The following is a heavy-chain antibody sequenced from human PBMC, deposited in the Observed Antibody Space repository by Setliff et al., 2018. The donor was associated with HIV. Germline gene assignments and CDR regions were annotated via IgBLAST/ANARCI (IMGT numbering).Heavy chain of an antibody. CDR2: IWYDGSNK. Sequence: GGSLRLSCAASGFTFKTDAMHWVRQAPGKGLEWVAFIWYDGSNKEYGDSVKGRFTTSRDNARNSLYLEMNSLRADDTAVYYCARDFCGSSCSSGYGYFDHWGQGTLVTVSS. V-gene: IGHV3-33*01. CDR1: GFTFKTDA. J-gene: IGHJ4*02. CDR3: ARDFCGSSCSSGYGYFDH. D-gene: IGHD2-15*01.